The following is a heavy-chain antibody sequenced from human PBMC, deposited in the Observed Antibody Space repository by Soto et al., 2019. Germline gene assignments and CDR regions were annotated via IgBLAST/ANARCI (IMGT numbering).Heavy chain of an antibody. CDR3: ARASEYSSSSAAFDI. CDR1: GGTFSSYA. D-gene: IGHD6-6*01. V-gene: IGHV1-69*13. Sequence: ASVKVSCKASGGTFSSYAISWVRQAPGQGLEWMGGIIPIFGTANYAQKFQGRVTITADESTSTAYMELSSLRSEDTAVYYCARASEYSSSSAAFDIWGQGTMVTVSS. CDR2: IIPIFGTA. J-gene: IGHJ3*02.